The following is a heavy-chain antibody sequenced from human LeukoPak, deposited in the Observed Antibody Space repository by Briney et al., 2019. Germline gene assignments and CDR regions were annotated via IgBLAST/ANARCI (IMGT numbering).Heavy chain of an antibody. V-gene: IGHV4-59*08. J-gene: IGHJ6*02. CDR1: GGSISSYY. CDR2: IYYSGST. Sequence: SETLSLTCTVSGGSISSYYWSWIWQPPGKGLEWIGYIYYSGSTNYNPSLKSRVTISVDTSKNQFSLKLRSVTAADTAVYFCARQSPYGMGVWGQGTTVTVSS. CDR3: ARQSPYGMGV.